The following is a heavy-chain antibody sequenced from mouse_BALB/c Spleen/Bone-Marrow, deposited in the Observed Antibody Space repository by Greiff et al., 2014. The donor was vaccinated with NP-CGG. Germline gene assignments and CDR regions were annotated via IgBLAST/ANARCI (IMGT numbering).Heavy chain of an antibody. D-gene: IGHD1-1*01. Sequence: EVQLVESGAELVKPGASVKLSCTASGFNIKDTYMHWVKQRPEQGLEWIGRIDPANGNTKFDPKFQGKATITADTSSNTAYLQLSSSTSEDTAVDYCSRYYYGDYFDYWGQGTTLTVSS. V-gene: IGHV14-3*02. CDR2: IDPANGNT. CDR1: GFNIKDTY. J-gene: IGHJ2*01. CDR3: SRYYYGDYFDY.